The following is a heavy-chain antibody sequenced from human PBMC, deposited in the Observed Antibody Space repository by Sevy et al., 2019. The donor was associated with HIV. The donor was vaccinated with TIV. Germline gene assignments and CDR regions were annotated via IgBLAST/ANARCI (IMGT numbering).Heavy chain of an antibody. V-gene: IGHV3-48*02. D-gene: IGHD3-22*01. CDR3: ARAYDSSGYTGRAWYFDL. CDR2: ISSSSSTI. J-gene: IGHJ2*01. CDR1: GFTFSSYS. Sequence: GGYLRLSCAASGFTFSSYSMNWVRQAPGKGLEWVSYISSSSSTIYYADSVKGRFTISRDNAKNSLYLQMNSLRDEDTAVYYCARAYDSSGYTGRAWYFDLWGRGTLVTVSS.